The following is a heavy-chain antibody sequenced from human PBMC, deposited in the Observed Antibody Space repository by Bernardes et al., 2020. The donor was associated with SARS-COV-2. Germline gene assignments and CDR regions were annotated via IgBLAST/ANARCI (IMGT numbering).Heavy chain of an antibody. CDR3: ASSSFGI. D-gene: IGHD6-6*01. J-gene: IGHJ3*02. CDR1: GFTFSDSW. CDR2: MNQDGSST. Sequence: GGSLRLSCVASGFTFSDSWLTWVRQAPGRGLEWVATMNQDGSSTSYADSVKGRFTISRDNAKNTLYLQMNSLRAEDTAVYYCASSSFGIWGQGTMVTVSS. V-gene: IGHV3-74*01.